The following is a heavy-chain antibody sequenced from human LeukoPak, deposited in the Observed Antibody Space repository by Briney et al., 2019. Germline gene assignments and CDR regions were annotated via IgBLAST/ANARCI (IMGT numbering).Heavy chain of an antibody. CDR1: GGSISSYY. CDR3: ARGSTVTADAFDI. CDR2: IYYSGST. J-gene: IGHJ3*02. Sequence: SETLSLTCTVSGGSISSYYWSWIRQPPGKGLEWIGYIYYSGSTNYNPSLKSRVTISVDTSKNQFSLKLSCVTAADTAVYYCARGSTVTADAFDIWGQGTMVTVSS. D-gene: IGHD2-21*02. V-gene: IGHV4-59*08.